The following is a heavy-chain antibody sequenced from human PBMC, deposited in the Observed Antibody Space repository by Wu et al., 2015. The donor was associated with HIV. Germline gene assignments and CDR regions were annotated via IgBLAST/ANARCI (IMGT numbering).Heavy chain of an antibody. CDR2: MNPNNDYT. CDR1: GYTFTGHD. V-gene: IGHV1-8*01. CDR3: ARGPNSSGYYW. D-gene: IGHD3-22*01. J-gene: IGHJ4*02. Sequence: QVQLVQSGAEVKKPGASVKVSCEASGYTFTGHDVNWVRQTSGQGLEWMGWMNPNNDYTVYAQRFQGRVTMTRNTSISTAYMELSSLRSEDTAVYYCARGPNSSGYYWWGQGTLVTVSS.